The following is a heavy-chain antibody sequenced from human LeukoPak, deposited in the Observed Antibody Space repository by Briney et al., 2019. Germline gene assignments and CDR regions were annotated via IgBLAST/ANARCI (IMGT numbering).Heavy chain of an antibody. J-gene: IGHJ4*02. Sequence: SETLSLTCTVSGGSIGSYYWSWIRQPTGKGLEWIGYIYYSGSTNYNPSLKSRVTISVDTSKNQFSLKLSSVTAADTAVYYCARVTNGIAFDYWGQGTLVTVSS. V-gene: IGHV4-59*01. CDR2: IYYSGST. CDR1: GGSIGSYY. D-gene: IGHD2-8*01. CDR3: ARVTNGIAFDY.